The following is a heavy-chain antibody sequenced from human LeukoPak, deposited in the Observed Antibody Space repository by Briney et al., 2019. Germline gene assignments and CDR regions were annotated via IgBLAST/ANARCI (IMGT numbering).Heavy chain of an antibody. D-gene: IGHD5-18*01. CDR1: GFTFSSYW. J-gene: IGHJ4*02. CDR2: IKQDGSEK. CDR3: AREFDTAMEEYYFDY. V-gene: IGHV3-7*03. Sequence: GGSLRLSCAASGFTFSSYWMSWVRQAPGKGLEWVANIKQDGSEKYCVDSVKGRFTISRDNAKNSLYLQMNSLRAEDTAVYYCAREFDTAMEEYYFDYWGQGTLVTVSS.